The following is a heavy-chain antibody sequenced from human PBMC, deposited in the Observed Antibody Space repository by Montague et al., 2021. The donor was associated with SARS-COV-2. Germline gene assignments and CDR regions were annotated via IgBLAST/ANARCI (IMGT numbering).Heavy chain of an antibody. V-gene: IGHV4-34*01. CDR2: INHGGTT. D-gene: IGHD2-21*01. Sequence: SETLSLTCAVCGGSFSGDGSFSGYYWSWIRQPPGKGLEWIGEINHGGTTNYNPSLKSRVIISVDTSKNQFSLKLRSVTAADTAVYYCARAIQTTPLMVVIAIPRPFYYFDYWGQGTLVTVSS. J-gene: IGHJ4*02. CDR3: ARAIQTTPLMVVIAIPRPFYYFDY. CDR1: GGSFSGDGSFSGYY.